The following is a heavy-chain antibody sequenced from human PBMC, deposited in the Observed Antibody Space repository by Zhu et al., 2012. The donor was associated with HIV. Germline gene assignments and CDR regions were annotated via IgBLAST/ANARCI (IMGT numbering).Heavy chain of an antibody. Sequence: QVQLQQSGPGLVKTSGTLPLTCAVSGGSISSSNWWSWVRQSPGKALEWIGEIYHSGGANCNPVLKSRVTISIDKSKNQFSLKVNSVTAADTAIYYCASANSGYFPYWGQGSLVTVSS. J-gene: IGHJ4*02. CDR2: IYHSGGA. V-gene: IGHV4-4*02. CDR1: GGSISSSNW. D-gene: IGHD1-26*01. CDR3: ASANSGYFPY.